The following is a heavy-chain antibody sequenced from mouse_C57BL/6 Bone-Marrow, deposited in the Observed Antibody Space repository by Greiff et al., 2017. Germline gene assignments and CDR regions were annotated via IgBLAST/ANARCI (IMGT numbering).Heavy chain of an antibody. CDR3: YSENAWFAY. Sequence: EVKLQQSGAELVRPGASVKLSCTASGFNIKDDYMHWVKQRPEQGLEWIGWIDPANGDTEYASKFQGKDTMTADTSSNTAYLQLSSLTSEDTAVYYCYSENAWFAYWGQGTLVTVSA. V-gene: IGHV14-4*01. CDR2: IDPANGDT. CDR1: GFNIKDDY. J-gene: IGHJ3*01.